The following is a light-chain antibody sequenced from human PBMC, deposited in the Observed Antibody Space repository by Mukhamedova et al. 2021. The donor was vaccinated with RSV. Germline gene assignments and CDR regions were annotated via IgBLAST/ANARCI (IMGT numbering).Light chain of an antibody. CDR1: QSVSSSY. Sequence: GERATLSCRASQSVSSSYLAWYQQKPGQAPRLLIYGASSRATGIPDRFSGSGSGTDFTLTISRLEPEDFAVYYCQQYGSSRRTFGQ. V-gene: IGKV3-20*01. CDR2: GAS. J-gene: IGKJ2*01. CDR3: QQYGSSRRT.